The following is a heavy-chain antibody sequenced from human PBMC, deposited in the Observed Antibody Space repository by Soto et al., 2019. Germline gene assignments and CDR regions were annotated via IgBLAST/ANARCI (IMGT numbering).Heavy chain of an antibody. V-gene: IGHV3-23*01. J-gene: IGHJ3*02. Sequence: EVHLLESGGGLVQPGGSLRLSCAASGFTFSSYAMSWVRQTPGKGLEWVSTISGSGGNTYYADSVKGRFTMSKDNSKNTLYLQKNSQRAEDTAVYYCAKFRGTVTTIGAFDIWGQGEMVTVSS. CDR1: GFTFSSYA. CDR3: AKFRGTVTTIGAFDI. CDR2: ISGSGGNT. D-gene: IGHD4-17*01.